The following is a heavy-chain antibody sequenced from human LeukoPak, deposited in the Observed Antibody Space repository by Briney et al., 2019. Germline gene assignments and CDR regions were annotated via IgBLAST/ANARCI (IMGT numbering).Heavy chain of an antibody. J-gene: IGHJ6*03. CDR3: ARDRRFQRVPYYYYYMDV. CDR1: GFTFSDYY. V-gene: IGHV3-11*04. CDR2: ISSSGSTI. D-gene: IGHD3-3*01. Sequence: TGGSLRLSCAASGFTFSDYYMSWIRQAPGKGLEWVSYISSSGSTIYYADSVKGRFTISRDNAKNSLYLQMNSLRAEDTAVYYCARDRRFQRVPYYYYYMDVWGKGTTVTVSS.